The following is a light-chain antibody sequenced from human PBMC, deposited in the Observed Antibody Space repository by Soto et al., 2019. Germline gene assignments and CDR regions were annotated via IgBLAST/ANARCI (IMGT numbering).Light chain of an antibody. V-gene: IGKV1-39*01. J-gene: IGKJ4*02. Sequence: DMRMTQSPASLSASVGETVTITCRASQPITNRLLNWYQQKPGEAPKLLIYAASSFQPGVPSTLRGSGAGIEFTLTTGSLQRDDVATYYSQQSASTPRTFGGGTKVEIK. CDR3: QQSASTPRT. CDR1: QPITNRL. CDR2: AAS.